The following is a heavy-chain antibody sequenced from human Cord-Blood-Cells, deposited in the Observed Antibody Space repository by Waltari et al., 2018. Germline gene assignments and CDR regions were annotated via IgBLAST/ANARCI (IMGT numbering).Heavy chain of an antibody. CDR1: GYTLTELS. Sequence: QVQLVQSGAEVKKPGASVKVSCKVSGYTLTELSMHWVRQAPGKGLEWMGGFEREESETIYAQKYQGRVTMTEETSTDTAYMELSSLRSEDTAVYYCATAYDSSGYYYIRDAFDIWGQGTMVTVSS. CDR2: FEREESET. CDR3: ATAYDSSGYYYIRDAFDI. J-gene: IGHJ3*02. V-gene: IGHV1-24*01. D-gene: IGHD3-22*01.